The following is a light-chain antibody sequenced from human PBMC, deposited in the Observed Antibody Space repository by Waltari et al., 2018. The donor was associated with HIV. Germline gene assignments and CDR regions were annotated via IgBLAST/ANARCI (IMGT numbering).Light chain of an antibody. J-gene: IGKJ1*01. CDR2: GTS. Sequence: EIVLTQSPGTLSLSPGERATLSCRASQRVGSSNLAWYQLKPGQAPRVLIYGTSSRAFGVPDRFAGSGSETDFTLTISRLGPEDCAVYYCQQYGVSPQTFGQGTQVEIK. CDR1: QRVGSSN. V-gene: IGKV3-20*01. CDR3: QQYGVSPQT.